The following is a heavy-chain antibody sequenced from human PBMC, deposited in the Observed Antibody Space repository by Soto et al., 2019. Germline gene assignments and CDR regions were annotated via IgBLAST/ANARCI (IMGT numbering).Heavy chain of an antibody. D-gene: IGHD1-26*01. CDR2: IKKDGSET. V-gene: IGHV3-7*03. CDR1: GFIFSSYW. CDR3: VREQGWELRYNWFDP. Sequence: VGSLRLSGAASGFIFSSYWMSWVRQARGKGLEWVANIKKDGSETYYGDSVKGRCTISRDNAKKSLFLQLKSLRADDTAVYYCVREQGWELRYNWFDPWGQGTQVTVSS. J-gene: IGHJ5*02.